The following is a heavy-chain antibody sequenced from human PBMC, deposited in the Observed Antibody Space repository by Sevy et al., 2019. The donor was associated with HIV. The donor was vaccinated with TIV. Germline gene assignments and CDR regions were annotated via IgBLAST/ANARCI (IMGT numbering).Heavy chain of an antibody. D-gene: IGHD4-17*01. V-gene: IGHV4-59*01. J-gene: IGHJ5*02. CDR2: IYYSGNT. CDR1: GDSISTYY. Sequence: SETLSLTCSVFGDSISTYYWTWIRQPPGKGLEWIGYIYYSGNTNFNPSLKRQVTMSVDTSKNQFSLKLSSVTAADTAVYYCARHWGVTRPFDPWGQGTLVTVSS. CDR3: ARHWGVTRPFDP.